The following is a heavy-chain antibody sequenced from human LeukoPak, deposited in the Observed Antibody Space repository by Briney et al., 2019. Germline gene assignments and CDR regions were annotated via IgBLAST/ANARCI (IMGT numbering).Heavy chain of an antibody. CDR2: ISSSSSYI. V-gene: IGHV3-21*01. J-gene: IGHJ4*02. Sequence: GGSLRLSCAASGFTFSSYSMNWVRQAPGKGLEWVSSISSSSSYIYYADSVKGRFTISRDNAKNSLYLQMNSLRAEDTAVYYCAREAWGSSGWSDGDYWGQGTLVTVSS. CDR3: AREAWGSSGWSDGDY. CDR1: GFTFSSYS. D-gene: IGHD6-19*01.